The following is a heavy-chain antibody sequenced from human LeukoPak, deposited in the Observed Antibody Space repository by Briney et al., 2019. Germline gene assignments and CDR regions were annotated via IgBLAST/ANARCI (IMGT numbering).Heavy chain of an antibody. V-gene: IGHV4-34*01. CDR1: GGSFSGYY. Sequence: ASETLSLTCADYGGSFSGYYWSWIRQPPGKGLEWIGEINHSGSTNYNPSLKSRVTISVDTSKDQFSLKLNSVTAADTAVYYCSREVAAAGTRYFDYWGQGTLVTVSS. D-gene: IGHD6-13*01. CDR2: INHSGST. CDR3: SREVAAAGTRYFDY. J-gene: IGHJ4*02.